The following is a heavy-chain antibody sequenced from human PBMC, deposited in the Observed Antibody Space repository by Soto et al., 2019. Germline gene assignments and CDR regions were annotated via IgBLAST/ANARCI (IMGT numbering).Heavy chain of an antibody. V-gene: IGHV4-31*03. Sequence: SETLSLTCTVSGGSISSGGYYWSWIRQHPGKGLEWIGYIYYSGSTYYNPSLKSRVTISVDTSKNQFSLKLSSVTAADTAVYYFARGTGYSSGWWGYWGQGTLVTVSS. J-gene: IGHJ4*02. CDR3: ARGTGYSSGWWGY. CDR1: GGSISSGGYY. CDR2: IYYSGST. D-gene: IGHD6-19*01.